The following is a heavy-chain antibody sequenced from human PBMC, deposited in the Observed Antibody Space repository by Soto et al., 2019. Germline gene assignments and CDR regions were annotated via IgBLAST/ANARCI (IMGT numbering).Heavy chain of an antibody. V-gene: IGHV4-30-2*01. CDR1: GASIGSGSYS. CDR2: RHHSGDT. D-gene: IGHD3-10*01. J-gene: IGHJ4*02. Sequence: QLQLQESGSGLVRPSQTLSLTCTVSGASIGSGSYSWNWIRHPPGKGLKWIGYRHHSGDTYFNPSLRRRVSISVDRSNNQFSLKLISVTAADTAVYYCARFPLWFGELDYWGQGALVTVSS. CDR3: ARFPLWFGELDY.